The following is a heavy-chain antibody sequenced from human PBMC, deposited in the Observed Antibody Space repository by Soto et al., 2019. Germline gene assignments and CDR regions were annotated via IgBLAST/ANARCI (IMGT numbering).Heavy chain of an antibody. V-gene: IGHV4-30-4*01. CDR2: IYYSGSA. CDR3: AREGSRSLAFEI. Sequence: PSETLSLTCTVSGGSISSGDYYWSWIRQPPGKGLEWIGHIYYSGSAYYNPSLKSRVTISVDTSKNQFSLKLSPVTAADTAVYYCAREGSRSLAFEIWGQGTMVTVSS. J-gene: IGHJ3*02. CDR1: GGSISSGDYY.